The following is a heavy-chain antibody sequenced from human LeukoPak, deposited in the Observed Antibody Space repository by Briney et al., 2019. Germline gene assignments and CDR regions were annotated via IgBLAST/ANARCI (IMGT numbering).Heavy chain of an antibody. V-gene: IGHV4-39*01. J-gene: IGHJ6*03. D-gene: IGHD4-17*01. Sequence: SQTLSLTCTVSVGSIRSRRYYWGGIRQPPGKGLEWIGSIYYSGNTYYSPSLKSRVTMSVDTSENQFSLKLTSVTAADTAVYYCARPTTFYYYYMDVWGKGTTVTVSS. CDR2: IYYSGNT. CDR1: VGSIRSRRYY. CDR3: ARPTTFYYYYMDV.